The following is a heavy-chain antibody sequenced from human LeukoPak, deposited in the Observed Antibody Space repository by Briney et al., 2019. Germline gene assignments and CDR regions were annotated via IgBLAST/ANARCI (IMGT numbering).Heavy chain of an antibody. D-gene: IGHD3-9*01. J-gene: IGHJ4*02. CDR1: GGSISSRSYY. CDR3: ARHEVLLQYFDWSG. Sequence: PSETLSLTCTVSGGSISSRSYYWGWIRQPPGKGLEWIGSIYYSGSTYYNPSLKSRVTISVDTSKNQFSLKLSSVTAADTAVYYCARHEVLLQYFDWSGWGQGTLVTVSS. V-gene: IGHV4-39*01. CDR2: IYYSGST.